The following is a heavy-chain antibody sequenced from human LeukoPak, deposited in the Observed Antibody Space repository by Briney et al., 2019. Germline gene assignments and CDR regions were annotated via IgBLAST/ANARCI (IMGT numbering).Heavy chain of an antibody. Sequence: SETLSLTCAVSGGSISSGGYSWSWIRQPPGKGLEWIGEINHSGSTNYNPSLKSRVTISVDTSKNQFSLKLSSVTAADTAVYYCARQFHYYYYYMDVWGKGTTVTVSS. CDR1: GGSISSGGYS. CDR3: ARQFHYYYYYMDV. CDR2: INHSGST. V-gene: IGHV4-30-2*01. J-gene: IGHJ6*03. D-gene: IGHD2-21*01.